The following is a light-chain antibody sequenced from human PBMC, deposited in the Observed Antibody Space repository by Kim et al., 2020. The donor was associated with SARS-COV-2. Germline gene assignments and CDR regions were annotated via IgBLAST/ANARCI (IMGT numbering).Light chain of an antibody. CDR3: QQYGSSPLS. CDR1: QSVSSGY. CDR2: GAS. Sequence: SPGERATLSCGANQSVSSGYLAWYQQRPGQAPRLLIYGASSRATGIPDRFSGSGSGTDFTLTISRQGPEDFAVYYCQQYGSSPLSFGGGTKVDIK. V-gene: IGKV3-20*01. J-gene: IGKJ4*01.